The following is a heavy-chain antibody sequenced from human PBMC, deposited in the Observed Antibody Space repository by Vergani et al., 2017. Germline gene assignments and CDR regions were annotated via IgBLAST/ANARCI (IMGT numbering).Heavy chain of an antibody. CDR1: GFTFSNYG. Sequence: VQLLESGGNLVQPGGSLRLSCAASGFTFSNYGMHWVRQAPGKGLEWVTFIRYDGSNTYYADSVKGRFTISRDNSKNTLFLQMNSLRPEDTAVYYCARDTVTGSRYFDYWGQGTLVTVSS. CDR3: ARDTVTGSRYFDY. V-gene: IGHV3-30*02. CDR2: IRYDGSNT. J-gene: IGHJ4*02. D-gene: IGHD6-19*01.